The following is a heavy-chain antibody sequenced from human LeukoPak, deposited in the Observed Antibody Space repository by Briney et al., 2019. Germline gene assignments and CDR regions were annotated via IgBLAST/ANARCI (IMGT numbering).Heavy chain of an antibody. D-gene: IGHD6-13*01. J-gene: IGHJ4*02. CDR1: GYTFTSYD. CDR2: MNPNSGNT. V-gene: IGHV1-8*01. CDR3: ARVGYSSSWFAFSLVDY. Sequence: ASVTVSCTASGYTFTSYDINWVRQATGQGLEWMGWMNPNSGNTGYAQKFQGRVTMTRNTSISTAYMELSSLRSEDTAVYYCARVGYSSSWFAFSLVDYWGQGTLVTVSS.